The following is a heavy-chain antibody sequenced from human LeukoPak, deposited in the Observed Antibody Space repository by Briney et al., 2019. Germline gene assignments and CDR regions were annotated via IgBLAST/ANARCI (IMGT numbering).Heavy chain of an antibody. CDR2: ISSSSSYI. J-gene: IGHJ3*02. D-gene: IGHD2-2*01. Sequence: GGSLRLSCAASGFTFSSYSMNWVRQAPGKGLEWVSSISSSSSYIYYADSVKGRFTISRDNAKNSLYLQMNSLRAEDTAVYYCARDRYQLVHDAFDIWGQGTMVTVSS. CDR3: ARDRYQLVHDAFDI. V-gene: IGHV3-21*01. CDR1: GFTFSSYS.